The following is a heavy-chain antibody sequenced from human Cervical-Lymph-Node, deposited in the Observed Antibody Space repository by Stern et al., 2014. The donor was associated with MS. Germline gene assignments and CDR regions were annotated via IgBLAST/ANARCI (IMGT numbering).Heavy chain of an antibody. V-gene: IGHV1-69*01. CDR1: GGTFSKFP. CDR3: ALSSETSDRWYSLGYDL. Sequence: QVQLVESGAEVTKPGSSVKVSCKASGGTFSKFPSSWVRQAPGQGLEWMGGSVPVFGTPTYAQEFRGRVTITADVSTSTVYMELSSLRSDDTAVYYCALSSETSDRWYSLGYDLWGQGTLVTVSS. CDR2: SVPVFGTP. D-gene: IGHD6-13*01. J-gene: IGHJ5*02.